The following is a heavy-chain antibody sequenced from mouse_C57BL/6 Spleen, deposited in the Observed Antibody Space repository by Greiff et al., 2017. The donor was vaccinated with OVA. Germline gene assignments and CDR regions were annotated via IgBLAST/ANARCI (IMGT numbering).Heavy chain of an antibody. CDR1: GYAFSSSW. J-gene: IGHJ4*01. CDR3: ARDSNYEAMDY. CDR2: IYPGDGDT. V-gene: IGHV1-82*01. Sequence: QVQLKESGPELVKPGASVKISCKASGYAFSSSWMNWVKQRPGKGLEWIGRIYPGDGDTNYNGKFKGKATLTADKSSSTAYMQLSSLTSEDSAVYFCARDSNYEAMDYWGQGTSVTVSS. D-gene: IGHD2-5*01.